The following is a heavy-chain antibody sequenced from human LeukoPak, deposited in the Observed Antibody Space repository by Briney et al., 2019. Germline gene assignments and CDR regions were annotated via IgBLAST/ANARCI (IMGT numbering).Heavy chain of an antibody. CDR2: SNPNSCGT. D-gene: IGHD2-15*01. V-gene: IGHV1-2*07. Sequence: SVTVSCTSSVYTFTSCYMHWVRQAPGQGLGWVGWSNPNSCGTDYASKFQGRVTMTRATSISPAYMELSRLRSDDTLVYYCARDAWSCSGGSCSSLKTRYYFDYWGHGTPVTASS. J-gene: IGHJ4*01. CDR1: VYTFTSCY. CDR3: ARDAWSCSGGSCSSLKTRYYFDY.